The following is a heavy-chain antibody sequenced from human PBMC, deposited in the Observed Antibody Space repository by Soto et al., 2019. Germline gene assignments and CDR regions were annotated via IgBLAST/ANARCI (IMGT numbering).Heavy chain of an antibody. CDR2: ISSSGSTK. Sequence: LWGVLRLSCAASGFTFSSYSMNWVRQAPGKGLEWVSYISSSGSTKYYADSVKGRFTISRDNAKKSLYLQMNSLRDEDTAVYYCARDVDTAMVTLDYWGQGTLVTVSS. CDR1: GFTFSSYS. CDR3: ARDVDTAMVTLDY. D-gene: IGHD5-18*01. J-gene: IGHJ4*02. V-gene: IGHV3-48*02.